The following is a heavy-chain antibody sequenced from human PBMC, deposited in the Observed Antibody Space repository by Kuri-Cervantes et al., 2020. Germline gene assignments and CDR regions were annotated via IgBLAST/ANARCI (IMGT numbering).Heavy chain of an antibody. J-gene: IGHJ4*02. V-gene: IGHV4-34*01. CDR3: ARLVHYDSTGYYRYDY. D-gene: IGHD3-22*01. CDR1: GGSFSGYH. CDR2: INHSGST. Sequence: SETLSLTCAVYGGSFSGYHCTWVRQPPGQGLEWIGEINHSGSTSYNPSLKSRVIISVDTSKNQFSLKLSSVDAADTAVYYCARLVHYDSTGYYRYDYWGQGTLVTVSS.